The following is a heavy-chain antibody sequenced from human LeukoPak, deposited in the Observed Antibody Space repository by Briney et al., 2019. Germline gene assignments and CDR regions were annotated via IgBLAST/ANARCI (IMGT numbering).Heavy chain of an antibody. CDR2: IVVGSGNT. J-gene: IGHJ4*02. CDR1: GFTFTSSA. V-gene: IGHV1-58*01. Sequence: SVKVSCKASGFTFTSSAVQWVRQARGQRLEWIGWIVVGSGNTDYAQKLQGRVTMTTDTSTSTAYMELRSLRSDDTAVYYCARDWGSIKVISDYWGQGTLVTVSS. CDR3: ARDWGSIKVISDY. D-gene: IGHD3-16*01.